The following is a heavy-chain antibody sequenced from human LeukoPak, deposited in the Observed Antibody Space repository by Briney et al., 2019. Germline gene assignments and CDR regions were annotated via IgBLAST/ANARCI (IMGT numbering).Heavy chain of an antibody. J-gene: IGHJ4*02. V-gene: IGHV3-23*01. Sequence: GGSLRLSCAASGFTFSSYEMSWVRQAPGKGLEWVSAISGSGGSTYYADSVKGPFTISRDHAKNSLDLQMNSLRAEDTAVLYCARDRGGTDDFWSGYYTGYFDYWGQGTLVTVSS. D-gene: IGHD3-3*01. CDR2: ISGSGGST. CDR1: GFTFSSYE. CDR3: ARDRGGTDDFWSGYYTGYFDY.